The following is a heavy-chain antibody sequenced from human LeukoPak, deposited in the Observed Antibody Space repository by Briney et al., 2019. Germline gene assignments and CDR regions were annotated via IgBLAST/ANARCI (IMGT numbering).Heavy chain of an antibody. Sequence: GGSLRLSCAASGFTFDDYAMHWVRQAPGKGLEWVSGISWNSGSMGYADSVKGRFTISRDNAKNSLYLQMNSLRAEDTALYYCAKDLAYDSSGSDYWGQGTLVTVSS. CDR1: GFTFDDYA. CDR3: AKDLAYDSSGSDY. V-gene: IGHV3-9*01. CDR2: ISWNSGSM. J-gene: IGHJ4*02. D-gene: IGHD3-22*01.